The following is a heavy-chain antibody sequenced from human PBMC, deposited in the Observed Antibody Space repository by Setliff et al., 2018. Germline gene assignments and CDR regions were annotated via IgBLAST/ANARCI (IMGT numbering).Heavy chain of an antibody. D-gene: IGHD4-4*01. CDR2: IYHSGST. Sequence: TSETLSLTCTVSGGSISSSSYYWGWIRQPPGKGLEWIGSIYHSGSTYYNPSLKSRVTISVDTSKNQFSLKLSSVTAADTAVYYCASYRQDVNYWGQGTLVTVSS. V-gene: IGHV4-39*07. CDR3: ASYRQDVNY. J-gene: IGHJ4*02. CDR1: GGSISSSSYY.